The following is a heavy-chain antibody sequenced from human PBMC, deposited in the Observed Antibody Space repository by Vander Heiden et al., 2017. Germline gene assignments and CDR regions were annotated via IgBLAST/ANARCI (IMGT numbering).Heavy chain of an antibody. CDR3: ARRKRNTAIVGYFDY. J-gene: IGHJ4*02. CDR2: MCGSGGRT. Sequence: EVQLLESGGGLVQPGGSLRLPCAGSGVTFSSYAMSWVRKAHGTGLEWVSAMCGSGGRTHYADSVKCRFTISRDNSKNTLYLQMNRLRPQDTAVYYCARRKRNTAIVGYFDYWGQGRLGTLSP. CDR1: GVTFSSYA. V-gene: IGHV3-23*01. D-gene: IGHD5-18*01.